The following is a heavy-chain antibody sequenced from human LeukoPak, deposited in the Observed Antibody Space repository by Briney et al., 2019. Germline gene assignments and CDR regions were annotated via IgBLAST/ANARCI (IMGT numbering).Heavy chain of an antibody. D-gene: IGHD3-10*01. J-gene: IGHJ3*02. Sequence: GGSLRLSCAASGFTFSSYGMHWVRQAPGKGLEWVAVIWYDGSNKYYAGSVKGRFTISRDNSKNTLYLQMNSLRAEDTAVYYCARQSITMVRGNTFDIWGQGTMVTVSS. V-gene: IGHV3-33*01. CDR1: GFTFSSYG. CDR2: IWYDGSNK. CDR3: ARQSITMVRGNTFDI.